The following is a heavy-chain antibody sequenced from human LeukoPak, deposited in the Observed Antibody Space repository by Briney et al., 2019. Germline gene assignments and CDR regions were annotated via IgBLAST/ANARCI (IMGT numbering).Heavy chain of an antibody. CDR3: ARQRYCSSTSCRPYFDY. Sequence: GESLKISXKGSGYSFTSYWIGWVLQMPGKGLEWMGLIYPGDSDARYSPSFRGQVTISADKSISTAYLQWSSLKASDTAMYYCARQRYCSSTSCRPYFDYWAQGTLVTVSS. CDR2: IYPGDSDA. V-gene: IGHV5-51*01. D-gene: IGHD2-2*01. CDR1: GYSFTSYW. J-gene: IGHJ4*02.